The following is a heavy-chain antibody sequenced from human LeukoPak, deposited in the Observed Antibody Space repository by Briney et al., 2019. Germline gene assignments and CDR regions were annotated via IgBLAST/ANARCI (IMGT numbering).Heavy chain of an antibody. CDR3: VRTERSEAHSFDY. CDR1: GFTFSSYA. Sequence: GGSLRLSCEASGFTFSSYAMHWVPQAPGKGLEWVAAISFDGTNKLYADSVKGRFTISRDNSKNTMDLQMNGLRPEDSGLYYCVRTERSEAHSFDYWGQGTLVTVSS. V-gene: IGHV3-30-3*01. J-gene: IGHJ4*02. CDR2: ISFDGTNK.